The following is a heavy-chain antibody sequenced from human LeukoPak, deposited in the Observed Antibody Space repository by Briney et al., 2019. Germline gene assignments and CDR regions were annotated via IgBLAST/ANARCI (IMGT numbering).Heavy chain of an antibody. CDR2: IKSDGTST. Sequence: TGGSLRLSCAASGFIFRSYGMHWVRQAPGKGLVWVSRIKSDGTSTTYADSVKGRFTLSRDNAKDTLYLQMNSLRDEDTAVYYCARENWGYYMDVWGKGTTVTVSS. CDR3: ARENWGYYMDV. CDR1: GFIFRSYG. J-gene: IGHJ6*03. V-gene: IGHV3-74*01. D-gene: IGHD7-27*01.